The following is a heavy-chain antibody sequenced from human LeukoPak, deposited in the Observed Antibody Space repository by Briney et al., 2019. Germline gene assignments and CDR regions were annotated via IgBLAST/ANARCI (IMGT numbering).Heavy chain of an antibody. CDR2: ISTDGSIT. J-gene: IGHJ4*02. Sequence: GGSLRLSCAASGFTFSNYRMHWVRQGPGKGLVWVSCISTDGSITSYADSVKGRFTISRDNAKNTLYLQMNSLRAEDTAVYYCARGGYYDSGSFDSWGQGTLVTVSS. CDR1: GFTFSNYR. D-gene: IGHD3-10*01. CDR3: ARGGYYDSGSFDS. V-gene: IGHV3-74*01.